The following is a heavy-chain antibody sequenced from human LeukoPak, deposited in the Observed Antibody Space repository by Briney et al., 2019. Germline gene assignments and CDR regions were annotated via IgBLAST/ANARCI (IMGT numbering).Heavy chain of an antibody. Sequence: SVKVSCKASGGTFSSYTISWVRQAPGQGLEWMGRIIPVLGIANYAQKFQGRVTITADKSTSTAYMELSSLRSEDTAVYYCGRGSTRSYYFDYWGQGTLVTVSS. CDR3: GRGSTRSYYFDY. CDR1: GGTFSSYT. D-gene: IGHD2-2*01. J-gene: IGHJ4*02. V-gene: IGHV1-69*02. CDR2: IIPVLGIA.